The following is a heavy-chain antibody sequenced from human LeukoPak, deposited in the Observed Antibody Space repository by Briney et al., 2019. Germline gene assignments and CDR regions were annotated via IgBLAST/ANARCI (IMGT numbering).Heavy chain of an antibody. Sequence: ASVKVSCKASGYTFTSYAMHWVRQAPGQRLEWMGWINAGNGNTKYSQKFQGRVTITRDTSAGTAYMELSSLRSEDTAVYYCARSAYSSSSLVGAFDIWGQGTMVTVSS. CDR3: ARSAYSSSSLVGAFDI. CDR2: INAGNGNT. CDR1: GYTFTSYA. D-gene: IGHD6-6*01. V-gene: IGHV1-3*01. J-gene: IGHJ3*02.